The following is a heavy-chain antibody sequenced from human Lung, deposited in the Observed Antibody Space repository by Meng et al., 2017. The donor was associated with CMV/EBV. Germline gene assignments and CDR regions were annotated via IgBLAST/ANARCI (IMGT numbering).Heavy chain of an antibody. Sequence: SXNISXAASGFTFSSYAMHWVRQAPGKGLEWVAVISYDGSNKYYADSVKGRFTISRDNSKNTLYLQMNSLRAEDTAVYYCARAPKDIVVVPADSFYFDYWGQGTLVTVSS. CDR3: ARAPKDIVVVPADSFYFDY. V-gene: IGHV3-30-3*01. CDR1: GFTFSSYA. CDR2: ISYDGSNK. D-gene: IGHD2-2*01. J-gene: IGHJ4*02.